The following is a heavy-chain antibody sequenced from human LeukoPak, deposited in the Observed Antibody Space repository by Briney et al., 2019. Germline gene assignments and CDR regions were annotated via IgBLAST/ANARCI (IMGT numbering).Heavy chain of an antibody. V-gene: IGHV3-23*01. CDR3: ARDLGENWFDP. Sequence: GGSLRLSCATSGFTFNNYPMSWVRQAPGKGLEWVSAISNDGGDTKYADSVKGRFTISRDNSRNTLYLQMNSLRAEDTAVYYCARDLGENWFDPWGQGTLVTVSS. CDR2: ISNDGGDT. CDR1: GFTFNNYP. D-gene: IGHD2-21*01. J-gene: IGHJ5*02.